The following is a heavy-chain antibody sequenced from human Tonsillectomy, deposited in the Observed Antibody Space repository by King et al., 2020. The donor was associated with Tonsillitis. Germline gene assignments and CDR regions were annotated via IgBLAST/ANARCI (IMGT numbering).Heavy chain of an antibody. V-gene: IGHV4-59*01. CDR3: ARDRGTSAWYKTFDY. CDR2: IDYSGST. D-gene: IGHD6-19*01. CDR1: GGSIGSYY. J-gene: IGHJ4*02. Sequence: QLQESGPGLVKPSETLSLTCTVSGGSIGSYYWSWIRQPPGKGLEWIGYIDYSGSTNYNPSLKSRVTISVDTSKNQFSLKLSSVTAADTVVYYCARDRGTSAWYKTFDYWGQGTLVTVSS.